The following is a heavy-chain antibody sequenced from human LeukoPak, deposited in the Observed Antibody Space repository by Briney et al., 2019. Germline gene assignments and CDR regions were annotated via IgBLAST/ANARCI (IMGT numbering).Heavy chain of an antibody. CDR2: INPNSGGT. CDR1: GYTFTGYY. V-gene: IGHV1-2*02. CDR3: ARDLIDYYGSGSYINWFDP. J-gene: IGHJ5*02. D-gene: IGHD3-10*01. Sequence: GASVKVSCKASGYTFTGYYMHWVRQAPGQGLEWMGWINPNSGGTNYAQKFQGRVTMTRDTSISTAYMELSRLRSDDTAVYYCARDLIDYYGSGSYINWFDPWGQETLVTVSS.